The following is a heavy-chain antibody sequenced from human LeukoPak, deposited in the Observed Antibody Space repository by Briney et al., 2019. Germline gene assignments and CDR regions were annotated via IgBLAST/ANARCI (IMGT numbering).Heavy chain of an antibody. Sequence: GGSLRLSCAASGFSFSSYSMNWVRQAPGKGLEWVSYISSSGSTIYYADSVKGRFTISRDNAKNSLYLQMNSLRAEDTAVYYCAELGITMIGGVWGKGTTVTISS. J-gene: IGHJ6*04. CDR1: GFSFSSYS. V-gene: IGHV3-48*04. D-gene: IGHD3-10*02. CDR3: AELGITMIGGV. CDR2: ISSSGSTI.